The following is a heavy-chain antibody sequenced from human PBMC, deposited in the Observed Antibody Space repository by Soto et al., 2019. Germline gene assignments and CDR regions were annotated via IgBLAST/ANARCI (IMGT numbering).Heavy chain of an antibody. Sequence: SETLSLTCTVSGGSIRSYYWSWIRQPPGKGLEWIGYIYYSGSTNYNPSLKSRVTISVDTSKNQFSLKLSSVTAADTAVYYCARENPYCSSTSCRWFDPWGQGTLVTVSS. V-gene: IGHV4-59*01. J-gene: IGHJ5*02. D-gene: IGHD2-2*01. CDR2: IYYSGST. CDR1: GGSIRSYY. CDR3: ARENPYCSSTSCRWFDP.